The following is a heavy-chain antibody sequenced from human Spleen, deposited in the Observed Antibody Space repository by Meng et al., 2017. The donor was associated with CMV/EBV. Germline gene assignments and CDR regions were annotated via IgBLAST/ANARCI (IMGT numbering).Heavy chain of an antibody. V-gene: IGHV3-23*03. CDR1: GFTFSTYA. CDR2: IDTGGSST. CDR3: AKDLDSSGYYSNWLDP. Sequence: GESLKISCAASGFTFSTYAMNWVRQAPGKGLEWVSLIDTGGSSTYYADSVKGRLTISRDNSKNTLYLQMNSLRAEDTAVYYCAKDLDSSGYYSNWLDPWGQGTLVTVSS. J-gene: IGHJ5*02. D-gene: IGHD3-22*01.